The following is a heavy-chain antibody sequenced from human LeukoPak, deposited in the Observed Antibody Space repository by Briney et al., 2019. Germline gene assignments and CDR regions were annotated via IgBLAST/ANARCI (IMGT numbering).Heavy chain of an antibody. J-gene: IGHJ4*02. V-gene: IGHV1-69*06. D-gene: IGHD2-2*01. CDR2: IMPMFGNT. Sequence: SVKVSCKASGGTFSSYDISWVRQAPGQGLEWMGGIMPMFGNTNYAQKFQGRVTTTADKATSTAYMELSSLGSEDTAVYYCAGGRTDIVVVPATLRNYYFDYWGQGTLVTVSS. CDR1: GGTFSSYD. CDR3: AGGRTDIVVVPATLRNYYFDY.